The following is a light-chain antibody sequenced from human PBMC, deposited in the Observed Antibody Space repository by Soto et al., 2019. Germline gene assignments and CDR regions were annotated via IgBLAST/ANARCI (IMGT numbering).Light chain of an antibody. CDR3: SSYAGSNVL. CDR1: PSDVGGYNS. Sequence: QSALTQPPSASGSPGQSVTISCTGTPSDVGGYNSVSWYQQYPGKAPKLMIYDVSKRPSGVPDRFSGSKSGNTASLTVSGLQAEDEAIYYCSSYAGSNVLFGGGTKVTVL. V-gene: IGLV2-8*01. J-gene: IGLJ2*01. CDR2: DVS.